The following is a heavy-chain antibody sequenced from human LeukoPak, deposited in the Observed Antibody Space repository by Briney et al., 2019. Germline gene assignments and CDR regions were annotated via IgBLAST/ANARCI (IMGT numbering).Heavy chain of an antibody. CDR1: GFTVSSNY. CDR2: IYSGGST. CDR3: ASAAQDAFDI. Sequence: PGGSLRLSCAASGFTVSSNYMSWGPPAPGKGLEWVSVIYSGGSTYYAESVKGPITISRVYSKKTLYLQMNRLGAEDTAVYYCASAAQDAFDIWGQGTMVTVSS. J-gene: IGHJ3*02. D-gene: IGHD6-6*01. V-gene: IGHV3-53*01.